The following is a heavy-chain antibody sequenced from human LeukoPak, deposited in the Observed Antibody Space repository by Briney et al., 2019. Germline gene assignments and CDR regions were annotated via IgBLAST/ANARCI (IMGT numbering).Heavy chain of an antibody. V-gene: IGHV1-3*01. CDR3: ARDGMDYYGPGSVVY. Sequence: GASVKVSCKASGYTFTSYAMHWVRQAPGQRLEWMGWINAGNGNTKYSQKFQGRVTITRDTSASTAYMELSSLRSEDTAVYYCARDGMDYYGPGSVVYWGQGTLVTVSS. D-gene: IGHD3-10*01. CDR2: INAGNGNT. J-gene: IGHJ4*02. CDR1: GYTFTSYA.